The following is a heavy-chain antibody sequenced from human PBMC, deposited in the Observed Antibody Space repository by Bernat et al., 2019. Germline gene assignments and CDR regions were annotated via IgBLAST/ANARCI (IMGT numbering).Heavy chain of an antibody. CDR3: GRGRGGGATIDQ. Sequence: QVHLQESGPGLVKPSETLSLTCTVSGGSTSSYYWSWIRQPPGTGLEWIGYIYYSGSTNYNPSLKRRVSIFLDTSKNQLSLILNSVSAADTAVYYCGRGRGGGATIDQWGQGTLVTVSS. CDR2: IYYSGST. CDR1: GGSTSSYY. D-gene: IGHD5-24*01. V-gene: IGHV4-59*01. J-gene: IGHJ4*02.